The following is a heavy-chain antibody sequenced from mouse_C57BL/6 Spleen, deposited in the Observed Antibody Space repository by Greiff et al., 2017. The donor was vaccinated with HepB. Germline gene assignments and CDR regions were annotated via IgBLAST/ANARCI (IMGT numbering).Heavy chain of an antibody. CDR2: IHPNSGST. V-gene: IGHV1-64*01. D-gene: IGHD4-1*01. Sequence: QVQLKQPGAELVKPGASVKLSCKASGYTFTSYWMHWVKQRPGQGLEWIGMIHPNSGSTNYNEKFKSKATLTVDKSSSTAYMQLSSLTSEDSAVYYCAGNWDVAMDYWGQGTSVTVSS. J-gene: IGHJ4*01. CDR1: GYTFTSYW. CDR3: AGNWDVAMDY.